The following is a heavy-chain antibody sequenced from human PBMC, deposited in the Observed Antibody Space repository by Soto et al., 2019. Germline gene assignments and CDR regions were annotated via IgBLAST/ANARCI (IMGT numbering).Heavy chain of an antibody. Sequence: QVQLQESGPGLVKPSETLSLTCNVSGGSIGSYCWSWIRQPPGKGLEWIGYISQAGSTNYNPSLTGRVTTSVDTSKRPFSLSLTPVTAADTAVSSCAMVSRWGGIGAPPTRKPYYYYMDVWGKGTTVTVSS. V-gene: IGHV4-59*01. J-gene: IGHJ6*03. D-gene: IGHD6-13*01. CDR2: ISQAGST. CDR1: GGSIGSYC. CDR3: AMVSRWGGIGAPPTRKPYYYYMDV.